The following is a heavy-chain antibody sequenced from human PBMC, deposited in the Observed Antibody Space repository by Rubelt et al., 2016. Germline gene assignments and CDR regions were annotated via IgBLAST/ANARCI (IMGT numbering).Heavy chain of an antibody. J-gene: IGHJ4*02. Sequence: QLQLQESGPGLVKPSETLSLTCTVSGGSISSSSYYWGWIRQPPGKGLEWIGSISYSGSIYYNPSLKSRVTISLDTSKNQFALRSASGTATDTAVYYCAGGYRGAVWNHPYYFDYWGQGALVTVSS. V-gene: IGHV4-39*07. CDR2: ISYSGSI. CDR1: GGSISSSSYY. D-gene: IGHD1-14*01. CDR3: AGGYRGAVWNHPYYFDY.